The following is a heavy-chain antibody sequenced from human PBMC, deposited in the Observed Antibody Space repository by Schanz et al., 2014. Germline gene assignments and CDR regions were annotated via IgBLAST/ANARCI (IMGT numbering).Heavy chain of an antibody. CDR2: TSHDGSFT. D-gene: IGHD2-2*01. J-gene: IGHJ4*02. V-gene: IGHV3-23*01. CDR1: GFTFSSYA. CDR3: AKEKGDCSSTSCSYYFDY. Sequence: EVQLLESGGGLVQPGGSLRLSCAASGFTFSSYAMSWVRQAPGKGLEWVSRTSHDGSFTTFADSVKGRFTISRDNSKNTLYLQMNSLRAEDTAVYYCAKEKGDCSSTSCSYYFDYWGQGTLVTVSS.